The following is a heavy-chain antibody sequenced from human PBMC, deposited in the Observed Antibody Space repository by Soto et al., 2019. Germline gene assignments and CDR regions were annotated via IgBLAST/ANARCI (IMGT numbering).Heavy chain of an antibody. V-gene: IGHV3-23*01. CDR2: ISGSGGSR. Sequence: GGSLRLSCAASGFTFSSYAMSWVRQAPGKGLEWVSAISGSGGSRYYADSVKGRFTISRDNSKNIMYLQMNSLRAEDTAVYYCARGSAYGSGSYYFDLWGQGALVTVSS. D-gene: IGHD6-19*01. CDR3: ARGSAYGSGSYYFDL. CDR1: GFTFSSYA. J-gene: IGHJ4*02.